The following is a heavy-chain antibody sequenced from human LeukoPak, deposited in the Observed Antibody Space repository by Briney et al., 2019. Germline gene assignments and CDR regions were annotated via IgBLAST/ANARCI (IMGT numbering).Heavy chain of an antibody. CDR1: GYTFTGYY. CDR3: ARLGYGDTNTEYYYYYYMDV. Sequence: ASVKVSCKASGYTFTGYYMHWVRQAPGQGLEWMGWINPNSGGTNYAQKFQGRVTMTRDTSISTAYMELSRLRSDDTAVYYCARLGYGDTNTEYYYYYYMDVWGKGTTVTVSS. CDR2: INPNSGGT. J-gene: IGHJ6*03. D-gene: IGHD4-17*01. V-gene: IGHV1-2*02.